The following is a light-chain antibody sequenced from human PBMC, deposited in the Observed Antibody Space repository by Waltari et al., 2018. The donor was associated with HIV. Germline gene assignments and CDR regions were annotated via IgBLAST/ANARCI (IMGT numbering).Light chain of an antibody. CDR1: SSDVGRYTY. J-gene: IGLJ1*01. CDR2: DVN. V-gene: IGLV2-14*03. CDR3: SSYTSSNTRV. Sequence: QSALTQPASMSGSLGQSVTLSCTGPSSDVGRYTYVSWYQQRAGNPPQLIIYDVNYRPSGVSDRFSGSKSGNTASLTISGLRAEDEANYYCSSYTSSNTRVFGSGTNVIVL.